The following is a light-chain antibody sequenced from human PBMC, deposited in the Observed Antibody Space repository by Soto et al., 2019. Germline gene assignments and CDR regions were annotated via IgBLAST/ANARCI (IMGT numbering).Light chain of an antibody. J-gene: IGKJ1*01. CDR3: QQYGNSPIT. V-gene: IGKV3-20*01. Sequence: EIVLTQSPGTLSLPPGERATLSCRASQSVSSSSLAWYQQKPGQAPRLLIYGASSRVTGIPDRFSGSGSGTDFTLTISRLEPEDFAVYYCQQYGNSPITVGQGTKVDIK. CDR2: GAS. CDR1: QSVSSSS.